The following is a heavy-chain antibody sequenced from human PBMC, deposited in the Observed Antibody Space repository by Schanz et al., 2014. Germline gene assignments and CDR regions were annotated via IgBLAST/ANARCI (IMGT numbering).Heavy chain of an antibody. CDR1: GFAFSNYA. Sequence: VQLVESGGGVVQPGGSLRLSCAASGFAFSNYAMNWVRQAPGKGLEWLSYISRDGTTSYYADSVKGRFTISRDNAKNSLYLEMTSLRGEDTAVYYCARENLNWEAFDIWGQGTVVTVSS. CDR3: ARENLNWEAFDI. CDR2: ISRDGTTS. V-gene: IGHV3-48*04. J-gene: IGHJ3*02. D-gene: IGHD7-27*01.